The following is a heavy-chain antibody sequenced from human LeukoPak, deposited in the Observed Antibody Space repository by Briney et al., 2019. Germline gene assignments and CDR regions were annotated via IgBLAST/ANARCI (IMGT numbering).Heavy chain of an antibody. V-gene: IGHV5-51*01. J-gene: IGHJ4*02. D-gene: IGHD2-21*02. CDR3: ARTLTVTADYFDY. Sequence: GESLKISCKGSGYSFTSYWIGWVRQMPGKGLEWMGIIYPGDSDTRYSPSFQGQVTISADKSICTAYLQWSSLKASDTAMYYCARTLTVTADYFDYWGQGTLVTVSS. CDR2: IYPGDSDT. CDR1: GYSFTSYW.